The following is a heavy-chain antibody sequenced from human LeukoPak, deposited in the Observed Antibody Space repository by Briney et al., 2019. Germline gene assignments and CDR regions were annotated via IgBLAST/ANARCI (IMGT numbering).Heavy chain of an antibody. CDR2: ISYDGSNK. Sequence: SCKASGGTFSSYAISWVRQAPGKGLEWVAVISYDGSNKYYADSVKGRFTISRDNSKNTLYLQMNSLRAEDTAVYCCARDLGSYSSSWYEGDNWFDPWGQGTLVTVSS. CDR1: GGTFSSYA. CDR3: ARDLGSYSSSWYEGDNWFDP. V-gene: IGHV3-30-3*01. D-gene: IGHD6-13*01. J-gene: IGHJ5*02.